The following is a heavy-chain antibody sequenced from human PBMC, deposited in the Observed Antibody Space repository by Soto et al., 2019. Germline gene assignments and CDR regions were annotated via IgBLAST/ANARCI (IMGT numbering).Heavy chain of an antibody. CDR3: ARDGQQPAPYSLDV. Sequence: QVQLVESGGGVVQPGTSLRLSCTTSGFTFRNHAMHWVRQAPGKGLEWVAQIWYDGSNKYYADSVKGRFTISRDNSRNMVYVQMNSLRVEDTAVYYCARDGQQPAPYSLDVGGQGTSVTVSS. V-gene: IGHV3-33*01. CDR2: IWYDGSNK. J-gene: IGHJ6*02. D-gene: IGHD6-13*01. CDR1: GFTFRNHA.